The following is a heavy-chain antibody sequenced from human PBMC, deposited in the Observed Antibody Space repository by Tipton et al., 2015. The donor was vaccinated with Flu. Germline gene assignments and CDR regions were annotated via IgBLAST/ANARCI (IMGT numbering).Heavy chain of an antibody. CDR1: GGSFSDYY. J-gene: IGHJ4*02. CDR2: INHSGST. CDR3: ARGSGNANVYLDY. D-gene: IGHD5-12*01. Sequence: TLSLTCAVYGGSFSDYYWTWLRQPPGKGLEWIGEINHSGSTNYNPSLKSRVTISVDTSKNQFSLKVRSLTAADTAVYYCARGSGNANVYLDYWGRGNLVTVSS. V-gene: IGHV4-34*01.